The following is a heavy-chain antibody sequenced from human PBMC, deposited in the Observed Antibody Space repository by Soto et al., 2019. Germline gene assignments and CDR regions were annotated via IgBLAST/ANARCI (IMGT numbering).Heavy chain of an antibody. Sequence: QVQMVQSGAEVKKPGSSLKVSCKASGGTFSGYGISWVRQAPGQGLEWMGGIIPIFGTTNYAPNFRDRVTISADEARRTVYMDLSSLRTDDTAVYYCARGRAKAHFYYGMDVWGQGTAVTVSS. V-gene: IGHV1-69*01. CDR3: ARGRAKAHFYYGMDV. J-gene: IGHJ6*02. CDR1: GGTFSGYG. CDR2: IIPIFGTT.